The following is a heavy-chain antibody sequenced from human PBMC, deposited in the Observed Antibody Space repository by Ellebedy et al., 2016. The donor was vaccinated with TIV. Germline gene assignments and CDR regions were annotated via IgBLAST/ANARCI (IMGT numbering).Heavy chain of an antibody. CDR1: GGSISSSSYY. CDR3: ARSTYYYGSGSYYRFDY. Sequence: SETLSLXXTVSGGSISSSSYYWGWIRQPPGKGLEWIGSIYYSGSTNYNPSLKSRVTISVDTSKNQFSLKLSSVTAADTAVYYCARSTYYYGSGSYYRFDYWGQGTLVTVSS. V-gene: IGHV4-39*07. CDR2: IYYSGST. J-gene: IGHJ4*02. D-gene: IGHD3-10*01.